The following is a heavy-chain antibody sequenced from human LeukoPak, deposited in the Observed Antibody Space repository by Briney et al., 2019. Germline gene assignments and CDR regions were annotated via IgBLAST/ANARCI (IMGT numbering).Heavy chain of an antibody. CDR3: ARVLIDFWSGYSYDAFDI. D-gene: IGHD3-3*01. V-gene: IGHV1-69*13. Sequence: SVKVSCKASGGTFSRNAISWVRQAPGQGLEWMGGIIPIFGTVNYAQKFQGRVTIIADESTSTAYMELSSLRSDDTAVYYCARVLIDFWSGYSYDAFDIWGQGTMVTVSS. CDR1: GGTFSRNA. J-gene: IGHJ3*02. CDR2: IIPIFGTV.